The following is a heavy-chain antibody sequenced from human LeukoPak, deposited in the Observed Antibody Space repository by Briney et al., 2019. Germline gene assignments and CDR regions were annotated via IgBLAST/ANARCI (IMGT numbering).Heavy chain of an antibody. J-gene: IGHJ6*02. CDR1: GGSISSYY. Sequence: SETLSLTGTVSGGSISSYYWSWIRQPPGKGLEWIGYIYYSGSTNYNPSLKSRVTISVDTSKNQFSLKLSSVTAADTAVYYCARLRFTDYYYYGMDVWGQGTTVTVSS. D-gene: IGHD3-10*01. V-gene: IGHV4-59*08. CDR3: ARLRFTDYYYYGMDV. CDR2: IYYSGST.